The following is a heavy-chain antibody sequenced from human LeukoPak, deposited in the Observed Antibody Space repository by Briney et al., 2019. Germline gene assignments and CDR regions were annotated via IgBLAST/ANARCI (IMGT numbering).Heavy chain of an antibody. J-gene: IGHJ3*02. Sequence: SQTLSLTCTVSGGSISSGSYYWSWIRQPAGKGLEWIGRIYTSGSTNYNPSLKSRVTISVDTSKNQFSLKLSSVTAADTAVYYCARVTGTTKEDFNIWGQGTMVTVSS. CDR3: ARVTGTTKEDFNI. V-gene: IGHV4-61*02. CDR2: IYTSGST. CDR1: GGSISSGSYY. D-gene: IGHD1-20*01.